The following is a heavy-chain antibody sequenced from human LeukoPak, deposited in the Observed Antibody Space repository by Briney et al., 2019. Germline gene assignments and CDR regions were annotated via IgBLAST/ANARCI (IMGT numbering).Heavy chain of an antibody. CDR3: ARDLGVPAAIRYYFDY. J-gene: IGHJ4*02. CDR1: GFTFSSYA. Sequence: GGSLRLSCAASGFTFSSYAMHWVRQAPGKGLEWVAVISYDGSNKYYADSAKGRFTISRDNSKNTLYLQMNSLRAEDTAVYYCARDLGVPAAIRYYFDYWGQGTLVTVSS. D-gene: IGHD2-2*02. CDR2: ISYDGSNK. V-gene: IGHV3-30-3*01.